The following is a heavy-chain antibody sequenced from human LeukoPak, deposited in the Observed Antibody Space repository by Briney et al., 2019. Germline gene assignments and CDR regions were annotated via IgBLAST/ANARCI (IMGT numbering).Heavy chain of an antibody. CDR1: GLTFSSYN. Sequence: PGRTLRLPCAASGLTFSSYNMHWVRHAPGKGLEWVAVISYDGNNKYYADSVKGRFTISRDNSKNTLYLQMNGLRAEDTAVYYCAKGYDYRSGAGSFDYWGQGTLVTVSS. CDR3: AKGYDYRSGAGSFDY. CDR2: ISYDGNNK. D-gene: IGHD3-10*01. J-gene: IGHJ4*02. V-gene: IGHV3-30*18.